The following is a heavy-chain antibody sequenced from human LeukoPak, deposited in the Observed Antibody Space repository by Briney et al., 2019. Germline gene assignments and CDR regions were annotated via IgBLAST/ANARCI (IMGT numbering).Heavy chain of an antibody. V-gene: IGHV7-4-1*02. J-gene: IGHJ5*02. Sequence: ASVKVSCKASGYTFTGYYMHWVRQAPGQGLEWMGWINTNTGNPTYAQGFTGRFVFSLDTSVSTAYLQISSLKAEDTAVYYCARAAYSSSWYNWFDPWGQGTLVTVSS. CDR1: GYTFTGYY. CDR2: INTNTGNP. CDR3: ARAAYSSSWYNWFDP. D-gene: IGHD6-13*01.